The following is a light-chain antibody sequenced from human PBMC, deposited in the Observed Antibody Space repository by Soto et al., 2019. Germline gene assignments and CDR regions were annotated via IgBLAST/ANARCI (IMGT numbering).Light chain of an antibody. J-gene: IGLJ1*01. Sequence: QSVLTQPPSVSAAPGQKVTISCSGSSSNIGNNYVSWYQQLPGTAPKLLIYDNNKRPSGIPDRFSGSQSGTSATLGITGLQTGDEVDYYGGTWDSSLSAYVFGTGNKLTVL. CDR3: GTWDSSLSAYV. CDR2: DNN. CDR1: SSNIGNNY. V-gene: IGLV1-51*01.